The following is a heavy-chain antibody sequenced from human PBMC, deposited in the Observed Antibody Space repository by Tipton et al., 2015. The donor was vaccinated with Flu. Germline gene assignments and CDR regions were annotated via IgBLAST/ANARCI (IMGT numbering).Heavy chain of an antibody. V-gene: IGHV3-7*01. CDR2: VKQDGSEI. Sequence: GSLRLSCAASGFTFSSYWMHWVRQAPGKGLEWVANVKQDGSEIYYVGSVKGRFTISRDNAKNSLYLQMNSLRAEDTAVYYCNWEGIVMGGLDYWGQGTLVTVSS. J-gene: IGHJ4*02. D-gene: IGHD3-16*01. CDR1: GFTFSSYW. CDR3: NWEGIVMGGLDY.